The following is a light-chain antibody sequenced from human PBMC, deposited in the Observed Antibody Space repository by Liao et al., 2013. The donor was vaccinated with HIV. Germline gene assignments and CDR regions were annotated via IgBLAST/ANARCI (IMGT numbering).Light chain of an antibody. CDR2: QDT. V-gene: IGLV3-1*01. Sequence: SYELTQPPSVSVSPGQTARITCGGNDLGSKSVNWYQQKPGQSPVLVIYQDTKRPSGIPERFSGSNSGNTATLTISGTQAMDEADYYCQAWDSSTAVFGGGTKLTVL. CDR1: DLGSKS. J-gene: IGLJ3*02. CDR3: QAWDSSTAV.